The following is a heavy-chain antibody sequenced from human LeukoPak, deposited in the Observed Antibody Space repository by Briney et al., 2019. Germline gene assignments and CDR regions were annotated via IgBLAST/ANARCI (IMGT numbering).Heavy chain of an antibody. CDR1: GFNFTNYV. CDR2: IGSDGSDK. Sequence: GGSLRLSCAASGFNFTNYVMHWVRQAPGKGLEWVSFIGSDGSDKHYADSVKGRFTISRDNSKNTLYLQMNSLRPEDTAVYYCAKDLSSGGGYDWGQGTLVTVSS. D-gene: IGHD3-16*01. CDR3: AKDLSSGGGYD. J-gene: IGHJ4*02. V-gene: IGHV3-30*02.